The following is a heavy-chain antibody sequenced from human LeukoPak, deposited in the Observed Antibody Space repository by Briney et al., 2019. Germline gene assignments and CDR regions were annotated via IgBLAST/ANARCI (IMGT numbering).Heavy chain of an antibody. CDR3: HYYDFPPMAYFDY. V-gene: IGHV1-69*04. CDR2: IIPILGIA. J-gene: IGHJ4*02. D-gene: IGHD3-22*01. CDR1: GGTFSSYA. Sequence: ASVKVSCKASGGTFSSYAIIWVRQAPGQGLEWMGRIIPILGIANYAQKFQGRVTITADKSTSTAYMELSSLRSEDTAVYYCHYYDFPPMAYFDYWGQGTLVTVSS.